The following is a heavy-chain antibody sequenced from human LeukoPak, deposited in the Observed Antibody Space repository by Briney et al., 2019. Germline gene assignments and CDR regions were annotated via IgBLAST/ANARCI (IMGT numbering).Heavy chain of an antibody. D-gene: IGHD3-10*01. CDR2: ISGSGGST. V-gene: IGHV3-23*01. CDR3: AKDLYYYGSGSPQ. CDR1: GFTFSSYA. J-gene: IGHJ4*02. Sequence: PGGSLRLSCAASGFTFSSYAMSWVRPPARKGLEWVSAISGSGGSTYYADSVKGRFTISRDNSKNTLYLQMNSLRAEDTAVYYCAKDLYYYGSGSPQWGQGTLVTVSS.